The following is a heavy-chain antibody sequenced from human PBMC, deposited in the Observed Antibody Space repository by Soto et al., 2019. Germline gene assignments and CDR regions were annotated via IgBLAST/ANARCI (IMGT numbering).Heavy chain of an antibody. CDR2: IKQDGSEK. Sequence: GGSLRLSCAASGFTFSSYWMSWVRQAPGKGLEWVANIKQDGSEKYYVDSVKGRFTISRDNAKNSLYLQMNSLRAEDTAVYYCAGDLEWLRSDAFDIWGQGTMVTVSS. D-gene: IGHD5-12*01. J-gene: IGHJ3*02. CDR1: GFTFSSYW. V-gene: IGHV3-7*01. CDR3: AGDLEWLRSDAFDI.